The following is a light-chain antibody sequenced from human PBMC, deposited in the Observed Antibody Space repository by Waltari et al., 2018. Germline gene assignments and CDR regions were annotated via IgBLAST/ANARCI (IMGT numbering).Light chain of an antibody. CDR3: QHYGSASMYT. CDR1: QSINSSY. Sequence: EIVLKQSPGTLSLSPGERATPSCRASQSINSSYLAWYQQKPGQAPRLLIYGASSRATGIPDRFSGSGSGTDFTLIISRLGPEDFAVYYCQHYGSASMYTFGQGTKLEIK. CDR2: GAS. V-gene: IGKV3-20*01. J-gene: IGKJ2*01.